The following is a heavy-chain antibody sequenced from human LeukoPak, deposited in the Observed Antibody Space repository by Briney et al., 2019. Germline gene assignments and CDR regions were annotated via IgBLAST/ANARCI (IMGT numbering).Heavy chain of an antibody. V-gene: IGHV4-39*01. D-gene: IGHD6-19*01. CDR2: THHSGTT. CDR1: GGSISSSSYY. Sequence: PSETLSLTCTVSGGSISSSSYYWGWIRQPPGKGLEWIATTHHSGTTNYNPSLKSRVTLSVDTAKNQFSLRLSSVTATDTAVYYCATVGYGSAWLDPWGQGTLVTVSS. CDR3: ATVGYGSAWLDP. J-gene: IGHJ5*02.